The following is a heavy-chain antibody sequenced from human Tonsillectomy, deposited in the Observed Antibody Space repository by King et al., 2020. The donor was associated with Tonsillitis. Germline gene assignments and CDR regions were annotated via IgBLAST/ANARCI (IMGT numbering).Heavy chain of an antibody. Sequence: QVQLVESGAEVKKPGASVKVSCQASGYSFSDYSIHWIRQAPGQGLDWMGRINPDSGAADYALRFEDRVTMTADTSLRTAYLEVRRLRSDDTATYFCARDNGGWRSFDYWGQGTLVTVSS. D-gene: IGHD2-8*01. CDR3: ARDNGGWRSFDY. J-gene: IGHJ4*02. V-gene: IGHV1-2*06. CDR2: INPDSGAA. CDR1: GYSFSDYS.